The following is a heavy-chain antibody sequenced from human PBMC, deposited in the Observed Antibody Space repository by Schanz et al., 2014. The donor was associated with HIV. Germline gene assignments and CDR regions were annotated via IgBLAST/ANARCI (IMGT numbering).Heavy chain of an antibody. V-gene: IGHV3-33*08. Sequence: QVQLVESGGGVVQPGRSLRLSCAASGFTFSTYGMHWVRQGPGKGLEWVAVIWYDGSNKYYVDSVQGRFTISRDNSKNTLYLQMNSLRAEDTAVYYCARGDGGYWYYFDYWGQGTLVTVSS. D-gene: IGHD5-12*01. J-gene: IGHJ4*02. CDR2: IWYDGSNK. CDR3: ARGDGGYWYYFDY. CDR1: GFTFSTYG.